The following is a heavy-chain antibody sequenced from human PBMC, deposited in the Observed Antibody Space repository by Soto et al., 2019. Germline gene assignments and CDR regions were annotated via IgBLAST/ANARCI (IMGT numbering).Heavy chain of an antibody. D-gene: IGHD3-9*01. CDR2: ISGSGGST. Sequence: GGSLRLSCAASGFTFSSYAMSWVRQAPGKGLEWVSAISGSGGSTYYADSVKGRFTISRDNSKNTLYLQMNSLRAEDTAVYYCVKDERNYDILTGYYGPRAFDIWGQGTMVTVSS. CDR3: VKDERNYDILTGYYGPRAFDI. V-gene: IGHV3-23*01. CDR1: GFTFSSYA. J-gene: IGHJ3*02.